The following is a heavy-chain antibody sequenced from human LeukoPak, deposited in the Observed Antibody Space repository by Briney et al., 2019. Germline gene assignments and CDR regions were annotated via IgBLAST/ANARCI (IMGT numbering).Heavy chain of an antibody. CDR1: GGSIRSYY. V-gene: IGHV4-59*01. J-gene: IGHJ4*02. CDR3: ARSRVWSDYWGYFDY. CDR2: IYHSGST. D-gene: IGHD3-3*01. Sequence: SETLSLTCTVSGGSIRSYYWSWVRQPPGKGLEWIGYIYHSGSTNYNPSLKSRVNLSVDMAKNQISLKMSSVTTADTAVYYCARSRVWSDYWGYFDYWGQGILVTVSS.